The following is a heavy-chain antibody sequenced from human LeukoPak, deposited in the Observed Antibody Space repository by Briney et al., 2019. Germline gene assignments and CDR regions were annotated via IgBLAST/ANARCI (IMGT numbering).Heavy chain of an antibody. CDR3: AKIQSIYYYYYMDV. V-gene: IGHV3-33*03. CDR1: GFTFSSYG. CDR2: IWYDGSNK. Sequence: GRSLRLSCAAAGFTFSSYGMHWVRQAPGKGLEWVAVIWYDGSNKYYADSVKGRFTISRDNSKNTLYLQMNSLRAEDTAVYYCAKIQSIYYYYYMDVWGKGTTVTVSS. J-gene: IGHJ6*03. D-gene: IGHD2/OR15-2a*01.